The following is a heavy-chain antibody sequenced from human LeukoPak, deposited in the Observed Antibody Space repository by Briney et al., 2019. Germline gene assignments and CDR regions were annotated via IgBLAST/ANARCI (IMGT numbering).Heavy chain of an antibody. Sequence: PSQTLSLTFTGCVGSISSGSYYGSWIRQPAGKGLEWIGRIYTSGCTIYNPSLKRRVTRSVGPFQNQFSLALGPATAAGHGVYYCARTTYYYDSSGYLGRRSMYYFDYWGQGTLVTVSS. CDR3: ARTTYYYDSSGYLGRRSMYYFDY. CDR2: IYTSGCT. CDR1: VGSISSGSYY. V-gene: IGHV4-61*02. J-gene: IGHJ4*02. D-gene: IGHD3-22*01.